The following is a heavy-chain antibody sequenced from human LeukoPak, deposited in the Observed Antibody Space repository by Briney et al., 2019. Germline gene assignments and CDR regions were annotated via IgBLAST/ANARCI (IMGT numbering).Heavy chain of an antibody. CDR3: ARGGRRGYSYGW. CDR1: GGSISSYY. V-gene: IGHV4-34*01. Sequence: SETLSLTCTVSGGSISSYYWSWIRQPPGKGLEWIGEINHSGSTNYNPSLKSRVTISVDTSKNQFSLKLSSVTAADTAVYYCARGGRRGYSYGWWGQGTTVTVSS. CDR2: INHSGST. J-gene: IGHJ6*02. D-gene: IGHD5-18*01.